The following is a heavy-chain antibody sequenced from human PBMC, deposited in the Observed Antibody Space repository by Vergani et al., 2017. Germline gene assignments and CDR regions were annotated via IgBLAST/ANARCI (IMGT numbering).Heavy chain of an antibody. CDR2: ISGSVGST. CDR1: GFTFSSYA. CDR3: AKPLYSGSYGGNFGY. Sequence: EVQLLESGGGLVQPGGSLRLSCAASGFTFSSYAMSWVRQAPGEGLEWVSAISGSVGSTYYADSVKGRFTISRDNSKNTLYLQMNSQRAEDTGVYYCAKPLYSGSYGGNFGYWGQGTLVTVSS. D-gene: IGHD1-26*01. J-gene: IGHJ4*02. V-gene: IGHV3-23*01.